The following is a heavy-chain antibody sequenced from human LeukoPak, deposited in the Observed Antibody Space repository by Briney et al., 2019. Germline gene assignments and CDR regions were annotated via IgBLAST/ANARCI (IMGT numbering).Heavy chain of an antibody. J-gene: IGHJ4*02. Sequence: GGSLRLSCAASGFTFSDYYMSWIRQAPGKGLEWVSFISSSGSTIYYSDSVKGRFTISRDNAKNSLYLQMNSLRAEDTAVCYCARDPNGSGYYRPYYFDYWGQGTLVTVSS. CDR1: GFTFSDYY. D-gene: IGHD3-22*01. CDR2: ISSSGSTI. CDR3: ARDPNGSGYYRPYYFDY. V-gene: IGHV3-11*01.